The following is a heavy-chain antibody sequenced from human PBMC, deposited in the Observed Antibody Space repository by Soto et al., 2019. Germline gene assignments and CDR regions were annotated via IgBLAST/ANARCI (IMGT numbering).Heavy chain of an antibody. CDR3: AKTRGAMIYAISVYGMDV. CDR2: IRGSADST. D-gene: IGHD2-8*01. Sequence: EVQLLESGGGFIHPGGSLRLSCAASGFSFSSFAMNWVRQAPGKGLEWVSIIRGSADSTFYADSVKGRFTISRDNSKSTLYLHINSLRAEDTAVYYCAKTRGAMIYAISVYGMDVWGQGTTVTVSS. V-gene: IGHV3-23*01. CDR1: GFSFSSFA. J-gene: IGHJ6*02.